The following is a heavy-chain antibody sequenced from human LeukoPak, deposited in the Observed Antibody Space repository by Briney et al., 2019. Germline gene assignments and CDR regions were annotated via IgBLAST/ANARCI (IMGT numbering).Heavy chain of an antibody. CDR3: ARRGYCSSASCHSFDY. CDR1: GYSFASYW. J-gene: IGHJ4*02. Sequence: NPGESLKISCKGSGYSFASYWIGWVRQMPGKGLEWMGIIYPSDSDARYSPSFQGQVTVSVDKSISTAYLQWSSLKASDTAMYYCARRGYCSSASCHSFDYWGQGTLVTVSS. V-gene: IGHV5-51*01. CDR2: IYPSDSDA. D-gene: IGHD2-2*01.